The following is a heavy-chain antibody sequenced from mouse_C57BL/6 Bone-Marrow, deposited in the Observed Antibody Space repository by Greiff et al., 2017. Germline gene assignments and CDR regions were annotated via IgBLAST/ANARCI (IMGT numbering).Heavy chain of an antibody. CDR1: GFSLTSYG. J-gene: IGHJ4*01. V-gene: IGHV2-4*01. CDR2: IWSGGST. D-gene: IGHD1-1*01. CDR3: AKKKGPNNYGSSYYAMDY. Sequence: QVQLQQSGPGLVQPSQSLSITCTVSGFSLTSYGVHWVRQPPGTGLEWLGVIWSGGSTDYNAAFISRLSISKDNSKSQVFFKMNSLQADDTAIDYCAKKKGPNNYGSSYYAMDYWGQGTSVTVSS.